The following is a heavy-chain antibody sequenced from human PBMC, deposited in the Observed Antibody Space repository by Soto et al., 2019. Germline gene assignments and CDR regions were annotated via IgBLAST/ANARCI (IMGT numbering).Heavy chain of an antibody. V-gene: IGHV2-70*13. CDR1: GFSLTSPGMC. CDR3: ARSIRGSRRVNGMDV. D-gene: IGHD1-20*01. Sequence: SGPTLVNPTETLTLTCTFSGFSLTSPGMCVSWIRQSPGKALEWLALIERDDDDKYYSTSLKTRLTISKDTRKNQVVLTMANMEPADTATYYCARSIRGSRRVNGMDVWGQGTTVTVSS. CDR2: IERDDDDK. J-gene: IGHJ6*02.